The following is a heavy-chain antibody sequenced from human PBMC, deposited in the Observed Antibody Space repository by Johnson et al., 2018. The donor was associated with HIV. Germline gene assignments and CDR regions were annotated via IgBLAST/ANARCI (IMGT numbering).Heavy chain of an antibody. CDR2: IKSKTDGGTT. J-gene: IGHJ3*02. Sequence: VQLVESGGGVVQPGRSLRLSCEASGFTFSSYWMSWVRQAPGKGLEWVGRIKSKTDGGTTDYAAPVKGRFTISRDDSKNTLYLQMNSLKTEDTAVYYCTTETYYYDSSGYYYGHAFDIWGQGTMVTVSS. V-gene: IGHV3-15*01. CDR1: GFTFSSYW. CDR3: TTETYYYDSSGYYYGHAFDI. D-gene: IGHD3-22*01.